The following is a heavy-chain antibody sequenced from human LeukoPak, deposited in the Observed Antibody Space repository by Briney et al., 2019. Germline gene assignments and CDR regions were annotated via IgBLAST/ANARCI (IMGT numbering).Heavy chain of an antibody. J-gene: IGHJ4*02. CDR2: IYYSGST. D-gene: IGHD4/OR15-4a*01. Sequence: SETLSLTCTVSGGSISSYYWSWIRQPQGKGLEWIGYIYYSGSTNYNPSLKSRVTISVDTSKNQFSLKLSSVTAADTAVYYCAIVRSNDYMFDYWGQGTLVTVPS. CDR1: GGSISSYY. V-gene: IGHV4-59*01. CDR3: AIVRSNDYMFDY.